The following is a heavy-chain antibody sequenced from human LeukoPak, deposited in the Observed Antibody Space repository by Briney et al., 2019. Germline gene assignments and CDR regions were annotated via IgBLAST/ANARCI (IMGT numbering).Heavy chain of an antibody. Sequence: GASVKVSCKASGGTFSSYAISWVRQAPGQGLEWMGIINPSGGSTSYAQKFQGRVTMTRDTSTSTVYMELSSLRSEDTAVYYCAREGDIVATIGWMLSYYYYMDVWGKGTTVTVSS. CDR3: AREGDIVATIGWMLSYYYYMDV. CDR2: INPSGGST. J-gene: IGHJ6*03. CDR1: GGTFSSYA. V-gene: IGHV1-46*03. D-gene: IGHD5-12*01.